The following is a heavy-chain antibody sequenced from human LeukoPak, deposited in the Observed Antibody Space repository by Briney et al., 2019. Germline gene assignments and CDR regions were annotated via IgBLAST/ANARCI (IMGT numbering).Heavy chain of an antibody. CDR3: ARDMGVIFSVFDY. J-gene: IGHJ4*02. D-gene: IGHD3-10*01. V-gene: IGHV3-48*03. Sequence: GGSLRLSCAASGFIFSSYEMHWVRQAPGKGLEWVSHITSSGTTIYYADSVKGRFTISRDNAKNSLYLQMNSLGAEDTAVHYCARDMGVIFSVFDYWGQGTLVTVSS. CDR2: ITSSGTTI. CDR1: GFIFSSYE.